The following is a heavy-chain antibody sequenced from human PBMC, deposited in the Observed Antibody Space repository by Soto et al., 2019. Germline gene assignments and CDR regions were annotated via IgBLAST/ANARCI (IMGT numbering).Heavy chain of an antibody. CDR1: GYSFTTDW. CDR2: IYPGDSHT. Sequence: PXESLKISFKGPGYSFTTDWLNWVRQIPGKGLEWMGKIYPGDSHTINSPSFQGRVTMSADKSINTAYLQWSSLKASDTGMYYCARPDSSGYSPGGDGFQIWGQGTMVTVSS. J-gene: IGHJ3*02. D-gene: IGHD3-22*01. CDR3: ARPDSSGYSPGGDGFQI. V-gene: IGHV5-10-1*01.